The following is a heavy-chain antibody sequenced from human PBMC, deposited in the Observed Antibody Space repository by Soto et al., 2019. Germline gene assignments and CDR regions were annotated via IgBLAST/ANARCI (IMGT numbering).Heavy chain of an antibody. D-gene: IGHD2-2*01. CDR1: GSSLNSFY. V-gene: IGHV4-59*08. J-gene: IGHJ5*02. CDR3: ARQPRNETSLIWFDP. CDR2: IYNSGST. Sequence: SETLSLTCTVSGSSLNSFYWSWIRQPPGKGLEWIGYIYNSGSTNYNPSLKSRVTMSLDTSKNQFSLTLNSVTAADTAVYYCARQPRNETSLIWFDPWGQGTLVTVSS.